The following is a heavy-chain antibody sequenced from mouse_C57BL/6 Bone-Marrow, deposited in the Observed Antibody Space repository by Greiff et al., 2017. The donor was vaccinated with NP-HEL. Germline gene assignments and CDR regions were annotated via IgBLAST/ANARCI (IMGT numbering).Heavy chain of an antibody. CDR3: ARDGLLRPFAY. V-gene: IGHV1-50*01. J-gene: IGHJ3*01. D-gene: IGHD1-1*01. Sequence: QVQLQQPGAELVKPGASVKLSCKASGYTFTSYWMQWVKQRPGQGLEWIGEIDPSDGYTNYNQKFKGKATLTVDTSSSTAYMQLSSLTSEDSAVYYCARDGLLRPFAYWGQGTLVTVSA. CDR2: IDPSDGYT. CDR1: GYTFTSYW.